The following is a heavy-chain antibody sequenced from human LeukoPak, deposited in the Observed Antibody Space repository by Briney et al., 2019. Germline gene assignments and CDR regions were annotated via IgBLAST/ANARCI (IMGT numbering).Heavy chain of an antibody. D-gene: IGHD2-15*01. V-gene: IGHV3-21*01. CDR3: ARDPTPYGGYYYYMDV. J-gene: IGHJ6*03. Sequence: GGSLRLSCTVSGFTFSTYNMNWVRQAPGKGLEWVSSITSSSRYIYYADSVRGRFTISRDNAKSSLYLQMNSLRAEDTAVYYCARDPTPYGGYYYYMDVWGKGTTVTISS. CDR1: GFTFSTYN. CDR2: ITSSSRYI.